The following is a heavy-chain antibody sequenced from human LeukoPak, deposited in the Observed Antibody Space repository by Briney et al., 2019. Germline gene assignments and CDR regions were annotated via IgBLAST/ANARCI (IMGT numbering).Heavy chain of an antibody. CDR1: GFTFSSYG. J-gene: IGHJ4*02. D-gene: IGHD3-3*01. V-gene: IGHV3-33*01. Sequence: GGSLRLSCAASGFTFSSYGMHWVRQAPGEGLEWVAVIWYDGSNKFYADSVKGRFTVSRDNSKNTLYLQMNSLRAEDTAVYYCARELRFLEWPLDYWGQGTLVTVSS. CDR3: ARELRFLEWPLDY. CDR2: IWYDGSNK.